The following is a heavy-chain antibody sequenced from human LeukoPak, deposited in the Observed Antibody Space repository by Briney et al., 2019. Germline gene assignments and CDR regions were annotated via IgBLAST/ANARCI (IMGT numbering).Heavy chain of an antibody. J-gene: IGHJ4*02. D-gene: IGHD3-10*01. CDR3: ARVGSLWFGELPVDY. V-gene: IGHV3-30*04. Sequence: GGSLRLSCAASGFTFSSYAMHWVRQAPGKGLEWVAVISYDGSNKYYADSVKGRFTISRDNSKNTLYLQMNSLRAEDTAVYYCARVGSLWFGELPVDYWGQGTLVTASS. CDR2: ISYDGSNK. CDR1: GFTFSSYA.